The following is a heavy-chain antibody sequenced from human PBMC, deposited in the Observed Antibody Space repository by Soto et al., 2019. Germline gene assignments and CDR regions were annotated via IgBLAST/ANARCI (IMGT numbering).Heavy chain of an antibody. V-gene: IGHV3-23*01. D-gene: IGHD3-16*01. CDR2: IRGSGCKK. CDR3: EKNQVGEVVPLATVARLDP. J-gene: IGHJ5*02. Sequence: PWGSLRLSCAASGFIFESFGMSWFRQAPGKGLEWISSIRGSGCKKNYADSVKGRFTISRDNSKSTVYLELNNLSAEDTAVYHCEKNQVGEVVPLATVARLDPWGKGAVVTVSS. CDR1: GFIFESFG.